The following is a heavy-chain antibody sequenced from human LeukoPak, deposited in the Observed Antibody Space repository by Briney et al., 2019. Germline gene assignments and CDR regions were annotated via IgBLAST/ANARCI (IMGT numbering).Heavy chain of an antibody. Sequence: PSETLSLTCTVSGGSISSYYWSWIRQPPGKGLEWIGYIYYSGSTNYNPSLKSRVTISVDTSKNQFSLKLSSVTAADTAVYYCARMSDSGSYLDYWGQGTLVTVSS. CDR2: IYYSGST. D-gene: IGHD1-26*01. J-gene: IGHJ4*02. CDR1: GGSISSYY. CDR3: ARMSDSGSYLDY. V-gene: IGHV4-59*01.